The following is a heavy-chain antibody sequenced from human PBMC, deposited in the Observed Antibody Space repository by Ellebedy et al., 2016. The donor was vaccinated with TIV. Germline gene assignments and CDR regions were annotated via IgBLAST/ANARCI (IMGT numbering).Heavy chain of an antibody. CDR2: ISGSGGTT. V-gene: IGHV3-23*01. Sequence: GESLKISXEASGFTFSSYTMDWVRQAPGKGLEWVSAISGSGGTTYYPDSMKGRFTISRDNSKNTLYLQMNSLRAEDTAIYYCAKERMEVWGSGGYYGSFDHWGQGTLVTVSS. CDR1: GFTFSSYT. CDR3: AKERMEVWGSGGYYGSFDH. D-gene: IGHD3-10*01. J-gene: IGHJ4*02.